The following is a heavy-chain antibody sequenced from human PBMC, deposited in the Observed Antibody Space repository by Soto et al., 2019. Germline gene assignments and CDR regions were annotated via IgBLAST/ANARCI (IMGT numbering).Heavy chain of an antibody. CDR2: IDPSDSYT. CDR1: GYSFTSYW. CDR3: ARYSSSWYYYHGMDV. J-gene: IGHJ6*02. Sequence: GESLKISCKGSGYSFTSYWISWVRQMPGKGLEWMGRIDPSDSYTNYSPSFQGHVTISADKSISTAYLQWSSLKASDTAMYYCARYSSSWYYYHGMDVCGQGSTVTVA. D-gene: IGHD6-13*01. V-gene: IGHV5-10-1*01.